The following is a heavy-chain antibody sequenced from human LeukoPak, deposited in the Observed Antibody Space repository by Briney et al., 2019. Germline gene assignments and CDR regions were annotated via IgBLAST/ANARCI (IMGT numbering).Heavy chain of an antibody. CDR2: ISKQIYGGKT. CDR3: TRVNYYDSRSFYYGYFDY. CDR1: GFTFGDYA. D-gene: IGHD3-22*01. V-gene: IGHV3-49*04. J-gene: IGHJ4*02. Sequence: GGSLTLSCPSSGFTFGDYALSWVRPAPARGLAWVGFISKQIYGGKTDYAASEKGRFTISRDDSQRNAYLQMNSLSTEDTAVYFCTRVNYYDSRSFYYGYFDYWGQGTLVTVSS.